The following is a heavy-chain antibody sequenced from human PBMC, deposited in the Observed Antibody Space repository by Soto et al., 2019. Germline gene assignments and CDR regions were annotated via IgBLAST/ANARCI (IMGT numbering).Heavy chain of an antibody. V-gene: IGHV5-51*01. Sequence: GESLKISCKGSGYSFTSYWIGWVRQMPGKGLEWMGIIYPGDSDTRYSPSFQGQVTISADKSISTAYLQWSSLKASDTAMYYCARHTLPGIAVAGYYYYGMDVWGQGTTVTVSS. J-gene: IGHJ6*02. CDR1: GYSFTSYW. CDR3: ARHTLPGIAVAGYYYYGMDV. CDR2: IYPGDSDT. D-gene: IGHD6-19*01.